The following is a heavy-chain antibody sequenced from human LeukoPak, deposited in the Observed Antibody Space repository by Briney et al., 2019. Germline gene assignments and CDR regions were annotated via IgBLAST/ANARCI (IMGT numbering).Heavy chain of an antibody. CDR3: ERRNGARLWFDP. V-gene: IGHV1-69*05. J-gene: IGHJ5*02. D-gene: IGHD6-6*01. Sequence: SVKVSCTASGGTFSSYAINWVRQPPGQELEWMGGIIPIFITGRYAQKFQGRVTITTDESKSTEYMELSSLRSEDTAVYYGERRNGARLWFDPWGQGNLVTVSS. CDR2: IIPIFITG. CDR1: GGTFSSYA.